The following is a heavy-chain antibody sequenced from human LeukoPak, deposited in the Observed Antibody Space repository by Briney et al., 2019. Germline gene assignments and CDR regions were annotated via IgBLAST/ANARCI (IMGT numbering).Heavy chain of an antibody. J-gene: IGHJ4*02. CDR3: ARGERYDSSGYLDS. V-gene: IGHV1-2*02. D-gene: IGHD3-22*01. Sequence: ASVKVSCKASGYTFTGYYMHWVRQAPGQGLEWMGWINPNTGGTNYAQKFQGRVTMTRDTSISTAYMELTRLTSDDTAVYYCARGERYDSSGYLDSWGQGTLVTVSS. CDR1: GYTFTGYY. CDR2: INPNTGGT.